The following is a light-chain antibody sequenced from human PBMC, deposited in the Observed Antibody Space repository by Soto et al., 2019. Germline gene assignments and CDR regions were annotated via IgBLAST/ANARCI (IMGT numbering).Light chain of an antibody. V-gene: IGKV3-20*01. Sequence: EIVLTQSPGTLSLSPGERATLSCRASQSVSSSYLAWYQQKPGQAPRLLLYGASSRATGIPDRFSGSGSGTDFTLTISRLEPEDFALYYCQQYGSSPLFGQGTKLEIK. J-gene: IGKJ2*01. CDR3: QQYGSSPL. CDR2: GAS. CDR1: QSVSSSY.